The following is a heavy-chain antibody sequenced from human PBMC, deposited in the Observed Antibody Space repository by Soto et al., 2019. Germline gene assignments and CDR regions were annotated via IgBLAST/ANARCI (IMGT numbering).Heavy chain of an antibody. Sequence: QVQLQESGPGLVKPSQTLSLTCTVSGGSVSRGDYYWSWIRQPPGKGLEWIAYIYYRGHTYYNPSLKTRVTMSVYTSQNQFSLKLTSVAAADTAVYYCARVTYYFDTSGEPLDSWGQGTLVTVSS. CDR1: GGSVSRGDYY. CDR3: ARVTYYFDTSGEPLDS. CDR2: IYYRGHT. D-gene: IGHD3-22*01. V-gene: IGHV4-30-4*01. J-gene: IGHJ4*02.